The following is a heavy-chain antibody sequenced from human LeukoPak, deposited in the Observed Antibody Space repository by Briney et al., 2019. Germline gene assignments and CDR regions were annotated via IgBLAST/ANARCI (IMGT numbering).Heavy chain of an antibody. Sequence: SVTLSFYCSGSTFTSYDYNMMRQPTGPGNEWMGWMNPNSGNTSYAHKFQGRVTMTMNTSITTTYMELSSLRSEDAAVYYCARGSSSSSVNGHYYYYMDVWGKGTTVTVSS. CDR2: MNPNSGNT. V-gene: IGHV1-8*01. J-gene: IGHJ6*03. D-gene: IGHD6-6*01. CDR3: ARGSSSSSVNGHYYYYMDV. CDR1: GSTFTSYD.